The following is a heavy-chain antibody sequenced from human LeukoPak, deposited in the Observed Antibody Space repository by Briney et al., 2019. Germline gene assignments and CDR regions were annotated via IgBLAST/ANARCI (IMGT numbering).Heavy chain of an antibody. CDR2: ISSSSSYI. J-gene: IGHJ4*02. CDR3: APGIAAH. D-gene: IGHD6-25*01. Sequence: GGPLRLSCVASGFTFSNYSINWVRQAPGKGLEWISFISSSSSYIYYADSVKGRFTISRDNAKNLLYLQMNSLRAEDTAVYYCAPGIAAHWGQGTLATVSS. CDR1: GFTFSNYS. V-gene: IGHV3-21*06.